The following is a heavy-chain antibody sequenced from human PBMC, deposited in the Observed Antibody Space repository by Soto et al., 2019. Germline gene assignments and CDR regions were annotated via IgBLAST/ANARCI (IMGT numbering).Heavy chain of an antibody. CDR1: GGSFTNYA. CDR3: ACKWKYVSYYLDY. V-gene: IGHV1-69*12. D-gene: IGHD1-20*01. CDR2: IIPVFGTP. Sequence: QVQLVQTGADVQKPGSSVKVSCKASGGSFTNYAFNWVRQAPGQGLEWVGGIIPVFGTPSYAQKFQGRVTITADEFTRTAYMELSTLRSEDTAVYYSACKWKYVSYYLDYWGQRTLVTVSS. J-gene: IGHJ4*02.